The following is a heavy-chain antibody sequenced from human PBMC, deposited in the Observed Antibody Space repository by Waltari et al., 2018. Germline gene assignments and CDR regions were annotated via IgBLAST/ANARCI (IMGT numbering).Heavy chain of an antibody. CDR1: GFTLSTYS. Sequence: EVQLVESGGGLVKPGGSLRLSSAASGFTLSTYSTNWVRQAPGKGLEGFSSISSRSYINYADSVKGRFPISRDTAKNSLYLQMNGLRAEDTAVYYCGREFYGDYVGGGGGAFDIWGQGTMVTVSS. J-gene: IGHJ3*02. CDR3: GREFYGDYVGGGGGAFDI. V-gene: IGHV3-21*01. D-gene: IGHD4-17*01. CDR2: ISSRSYI.